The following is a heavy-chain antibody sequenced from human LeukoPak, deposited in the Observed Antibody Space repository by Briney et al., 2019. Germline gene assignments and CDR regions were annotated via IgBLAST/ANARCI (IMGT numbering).Heavy chain of an antibody. CDR3: ARDRSDAGEPDNWFDP. J-gene: IGHJ5*02. Sequence: GASVKVSCKASGYTFTSYDINWVRQATGQGLEWMGWMNPNSGNTGYAQKFQGRVTMTRDMSTSTVYMERSSLRSEDTAVYYCARDRSDAGEPDNWFDPWGQGTLVTVSS. CDR1: GYTFTSYD. CDR2: MNPNSGNT. D-gene: IGHD1-26*01. V-gene: IGHV1-8*02.